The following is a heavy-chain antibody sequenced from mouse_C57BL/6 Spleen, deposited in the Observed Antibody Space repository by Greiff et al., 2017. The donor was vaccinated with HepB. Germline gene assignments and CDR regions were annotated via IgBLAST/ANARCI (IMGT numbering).Heavy chain of an antibody. J-gene: IGHJ2*01. CDR2: ISDDGSYT. CDR3: AREGDFDY. Sequence: DVQLVESGGGLVKPGGSLKLSCAASGFTFSSYAMSWVRQTPEKRLEWVATISDDGSYTYYPDNVKGRFTISRDNAKNNLYLQMSHLKSEDTAMYYCAREGDFDYWGQGTTLTVSS. CDR1: GFTFSSYA. V-gene: IGHV5-4*01.